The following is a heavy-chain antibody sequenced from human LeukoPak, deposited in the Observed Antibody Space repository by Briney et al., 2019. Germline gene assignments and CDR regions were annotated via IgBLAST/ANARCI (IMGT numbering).Heavy chain of an antibody. Sequence: PSETLSLTCTVSGGSNSSYYWSWIRQPPGKGLEWIGYIYYSGSTNYNPSLKSRVTISVDTSKNQFSLKLSSVTAADTAVYYCATAVKGWFDPWGQGTLVTVSS. V-gene: IGHV4-59*01. CDR2: IYYSGST. J-gene: IGHJ5*02. D-gene: IGHD6-19*01. CDR3: ATAVKGWFDP. CDR1: GGSNSSYY.